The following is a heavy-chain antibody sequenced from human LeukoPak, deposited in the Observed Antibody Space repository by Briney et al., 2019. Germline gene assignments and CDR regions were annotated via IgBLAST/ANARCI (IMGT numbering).Heavy chain of an antibody. J-gene: IGHJ4*02. CDR2: TYYSGST. CDR3: ARGLMTAAATFDY. CDR1: GGSISSSSYY. D-gene: IGHD6-13*01. V-gene: IGHV4-39*01. Sequence: LETLSLTCTVSGGSISSSSYYWGWIRQPPGKGLEWIGSTYYSGSTYYNPSLKSRVTISVDTSKSQFSLKLSSVTAADTAVYYCARGLMTAAATFDYWGQGTLVTVSS.